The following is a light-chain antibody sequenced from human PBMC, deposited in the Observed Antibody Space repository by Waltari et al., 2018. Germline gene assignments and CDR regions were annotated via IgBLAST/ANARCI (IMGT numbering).Light chain of an antibody. J-gene: IGKJ2*03. CDR1: QSVGPN. CDR2: DAS. Sequence: EILMTQAPGTLSVSPVERATLFCRASQSVGPNLAWFQQKPGQAPRLLIYDASVWAPGFPARFSGGGSGTEFTLTISRLQSEDFAVYYCQQYNYWPPDSFGQGTKLEIK. CDR3: QQYNYWPPDS. V-gene: IGKV3-15*01.